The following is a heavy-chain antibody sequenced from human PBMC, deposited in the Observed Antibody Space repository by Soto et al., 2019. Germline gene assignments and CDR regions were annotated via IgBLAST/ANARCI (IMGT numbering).Heavy chain of an antibody. Sequence: PGGSLRLSCTASGFTFGDYAMSWVRQAPGKGLEWVSAISGSGGSTYYADSVKGRFTISRDNSKNTLYLQMNSLRAEDTAVYYCAKDLAPVTLPSPFDYWGQGTLVTVSS. D-gene: IGHD4-4*01. CDR1: GFTFGDYA. CDR2: ISGSGGST. V-gene: IGHV3-23*01. J-gene: IGHJ4*02. CDR3: AKDLAPVTLPSPFDY.